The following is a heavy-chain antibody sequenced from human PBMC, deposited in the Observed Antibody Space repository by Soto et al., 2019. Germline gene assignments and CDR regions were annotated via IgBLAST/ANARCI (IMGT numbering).Heavy chain of an antibody. Sequence: GGSLRLSCEASGFTFSSYWMSWVRQAPGKGLEWVANIKQDGSVKYYVDSVKGRFTISRDNSKNSVYLQMNSLRAEDTAVYYCARAIAAAGSYWGQGTLVTVSS. CDR3: ARAIAAAGSY. CDR2: IKQDGSVK. CDR1: GFTFSSYW. D-gene: IGHD6-13*01. V-gene: IGHV3-7*01. J-gene: IGHJ4*02.